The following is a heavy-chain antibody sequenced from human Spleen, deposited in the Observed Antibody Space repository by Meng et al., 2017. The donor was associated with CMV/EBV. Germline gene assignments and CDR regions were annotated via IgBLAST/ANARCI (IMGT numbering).Heavy chain of an antibody. CDR1: GYTFTMYG. D-gene: IGHD2-2*01. V-gene: IGHV1-18*01. CDR2: ISGYDGNT. J-gene: IGHJ4*02. Sequence: ASVKVSCKASGYTFTMYGFSWVRQAPGQGLEWMGWISGYDGNTNYAQNLQGRVTMTTDRSTRTAYMELGSLTSDDTAVYYCARDMCSTTSCRFDFWGQGTLVTVSS. CDR3: ARDMCSTTSCRFDF.